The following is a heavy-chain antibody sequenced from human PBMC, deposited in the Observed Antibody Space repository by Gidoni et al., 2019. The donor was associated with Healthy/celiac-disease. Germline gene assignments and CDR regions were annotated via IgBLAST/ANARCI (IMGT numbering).Heavy chain of an antibody. CDR1: GYTFTSYA. V-gene: IGHV1-3*01. CDR2: INAGNGNT. Sequence: QVQLVQSGAEVKKPGASVKVSCKASGYTFTSYAMHWVRQAPGQRLEWMGWINAGNGNTKYSQKFQGRVTITRDTSASTAYMELSSLRSEDTAVYYCARSLAARPAYYYYMDVWGKGTTVTVSS. CDR3: ARSLAARPAYYYYMDV. J-gene: IGHJ6*03. D-gene: IGHD6-6*01.